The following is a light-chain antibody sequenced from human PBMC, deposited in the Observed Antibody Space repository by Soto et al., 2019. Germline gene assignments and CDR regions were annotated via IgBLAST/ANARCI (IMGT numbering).Light chain of an antibody. V-gene: IGKV1-5*03. CDR1: QSIDSW. CDR3: QQSYSSPPT. J-gene: IGKJ1*01. Sequence: DIQMTQSPSTLSASVGDRVTITCRASQSIDSWLAWYQQKPGKAPKLLIYKASSLESGVPSRFSGSGSETEFTLTISSLQPDDFATYYCQQSYSSPPTFGQGTKVDIK. CDR2: KAS.